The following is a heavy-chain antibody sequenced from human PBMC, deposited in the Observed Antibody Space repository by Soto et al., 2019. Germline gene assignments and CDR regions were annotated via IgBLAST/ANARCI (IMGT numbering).Heavy chain of an antibody. V-gene: IGHV4-59*01. CDR2: IYYSGST. CDR1: GGSISSYY. J-gene: IGHJ5*02. CDR3: ARIASHYDILTGSEYNWFDP. D-gene: IGHD3-9*01. Sequence: SETLSLTCTVSGGSISSYYWSWIRQPPGKGLEWIGYIYYSGSTNYNPSLKSRVTISVDTSKNQFSLKLSSVTAADTAVYYCARIASHYDILTGSEYNWFDPWGQGTLVTVSS.